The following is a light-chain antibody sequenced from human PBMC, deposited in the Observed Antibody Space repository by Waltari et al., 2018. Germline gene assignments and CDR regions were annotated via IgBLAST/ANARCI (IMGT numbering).Light chain of an antibody. Sequence: QSALTPPASVSGSPGPSITISCTGTSSDVGGYNYVSWYQQHPGKAPTLMIYDVSNRPSGVSNRFSGAKSGNTASLTIFGLQAADEAVYYCSSCISSSTLELYGGGTSLTVL. CDR2: DVS. CDR3: SSCISSSTLEL. V-gene: IGLV2-14*03. CDR1: SSDVGGYNY. J-gene: IGLJ2*01.